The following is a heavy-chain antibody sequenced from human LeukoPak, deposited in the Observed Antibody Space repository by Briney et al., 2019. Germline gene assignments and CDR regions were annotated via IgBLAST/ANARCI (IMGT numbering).Heavy chain of an antibody. J-gene: IGHJ5*02. V-gene: IGHV4-4*07. D-gene: IGHD1-14*01. Sequence: SETLSLTCTVSDDSVSTRNYYWNWIRQPAGKGLEWIGRIFTSGSTNYSPSLKGRVAISLDKSRNQFSLKMTSLTAADTALHFWARSATGGEPNRLDPRGPGTLVTGPS. CDR1: DDSVSTRNYY. CDR3: ARSATGGEPNRLDP. CDR2: IFTSGST.